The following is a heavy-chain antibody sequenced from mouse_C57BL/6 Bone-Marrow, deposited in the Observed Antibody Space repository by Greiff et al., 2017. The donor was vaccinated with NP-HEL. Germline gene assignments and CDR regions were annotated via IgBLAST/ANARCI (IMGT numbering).Heavy chain of an antibody. CDR3: ARWVWLRREYYFDF. D-gene: IGHD2-2*01. V-gene: IGHV1-76*01. J-gene: IGHJ2*01. CDR1: GYTFTDYY. CDR2: IYPGSGNT. Sequence: QVHVKQSGAELVRPGASVKLSCKASGYTFTDYYINWVKQRPGKGLEWIARIYPGSGNTYYNEKFKGKATLTAEKSSSTDYMQLSSLTSEDSAVYFCARWVWLRREYYFDFWGEGTTLTVSS.